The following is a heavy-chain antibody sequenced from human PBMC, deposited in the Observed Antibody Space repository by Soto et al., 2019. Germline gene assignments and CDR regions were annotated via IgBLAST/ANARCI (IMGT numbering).Heavy chain of an antibody. Sequence: GASVKVSCKASGYTFTSYGISWVRQAPGQGLEWMGWISAYNGNTNYAQKLQGRVTMTTDTSTSTAYMELRSLRSDDTAVYYCARDGYYDLWSGYGANQNWFDPWGQGTLLTVSS. CDR3: ARDGYYDLWSGYGANQNWFDP. CDR2: ISAYNGNT. J-gene: IGHJ5*02. D-gene: IGHD3-3*01. CDR1: GYTFTSYG. V-gene: IGHV1-18*01.